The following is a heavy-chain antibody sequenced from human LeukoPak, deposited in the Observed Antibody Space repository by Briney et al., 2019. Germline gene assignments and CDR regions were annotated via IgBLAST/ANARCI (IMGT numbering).Heavy chain of an antibody. V-gene: IGHV3-74*01. CDR3: ARGGPVFGVVTLFDY. CDR1: GFTFSSYW. Sequence: QSGGSLRLSCAASGFTFSSYWMHWVRQAPGKGLVWVSRINSDGSSTSYADSVKGRFTISRDNAKNTLYLQMNSLRAEDTAVYYCARGGPVFGVVTLFDYWGQGTLVTVSS. CDR2: INSDGSST. D-gene: IGHD3-3*01. J-gene: IGHJ4*02.